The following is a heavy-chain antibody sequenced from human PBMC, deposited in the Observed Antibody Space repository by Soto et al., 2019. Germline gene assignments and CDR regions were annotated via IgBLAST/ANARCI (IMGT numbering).Heavy chain of an antibody. CDR1: GGSISSGGYT. CDR3: ARVPDY. CDR2: IYHGVST. J-gene: IGHJ4*02. V-gene: IGHV4-30-2*01. Sequence: QLQLLESGSGLVKPSQTLSLTCAVSGGSISSGGYTRGWIRQPPGKGLEWIGYIYHGVSTYYNPSLKSRVTISVDRSKNQFSVWLSSVTSADTAVYYCARVPDYWGQRTLVTVSS.